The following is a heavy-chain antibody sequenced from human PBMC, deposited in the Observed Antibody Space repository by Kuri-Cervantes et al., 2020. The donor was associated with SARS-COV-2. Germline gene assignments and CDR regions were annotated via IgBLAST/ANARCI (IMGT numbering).Heavy chain of an antibody. D-gene: IGHD3-9*01. V-gene: IGHV2-5*01. J-gene: IGHJ4*02. Sequence: SGPTLVKPTQTLTLTCTFSGFSLSSEGVGVGWIRQPPGKALEWLALIYWNDDKRYSPSLKSRLTITKDTSKNQVVLTMTNMDPVDTATYYCAHRGLRYFDWLLPFDYWGQGTLVTVSS. CDR1: GFSLSSEGVG. CDR2: IYWNDDK. CDR3: AHRGLRYFDWLLPFDY.